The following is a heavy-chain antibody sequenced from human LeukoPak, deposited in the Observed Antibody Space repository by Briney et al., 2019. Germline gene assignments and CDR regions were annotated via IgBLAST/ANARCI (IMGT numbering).Heavy chain of an antibody. J-gene: IGHJ5*02. CDR3: ARRNDFWSGYSEVYWFDP. V-gene: IGHV5-51*01. CDR2: IYPGDSDT. D-gene: IGHD3-3*01. CDR1: GHSFTSYW. Sequence: GESLKISCKGSGHSFTSYWIGWVRQMPGKGLEWMGIIYPGDSDTRYSPSFQGQVTISADKSISTAYLQWSSLKASDTAMYYCARRNDFWSGYSEVYWFDPWGQGTLVTVSS.